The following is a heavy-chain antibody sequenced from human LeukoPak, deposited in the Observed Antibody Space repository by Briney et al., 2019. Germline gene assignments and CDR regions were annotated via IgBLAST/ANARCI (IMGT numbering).Heavy chain of an antibody. Sequence: SETLSLTCTVSGGSISSSSYYWGWIRQPPGKGLEWIGRVYPSGGFTSNPSLKSRITMSVGKSQNQFSLNLSSVTAADTAVYFCARQNGGYDYFDYWGQGTLVTVSS. CDR3: ARQNGGYDYFDY. CDR2: VYPSGGF. D-gene: IGHD5-12*01. J-gene: IGHJ4*02. CDR1: GGSISSSSYY. V-gene: IGHV4-61*05.